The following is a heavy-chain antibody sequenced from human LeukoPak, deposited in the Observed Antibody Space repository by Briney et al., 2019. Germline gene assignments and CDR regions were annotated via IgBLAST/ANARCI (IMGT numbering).Heavy chain of an antibody. CDR1: GFTFSSCS. CDR2: ISSSSSTI. D-gene: IGHD1-26*01. Sequence: PGGSLRLSCAVSGFTFSSCSMNWVRQAPGKGLEWVSYISSSSSTIYYADSVKGRFTISRDNAKNTVYLQMSSLRDEDTAIYYCARDSTYYYFDYWGQGTLVTVSS. CDR3: ARDSTYYYFDY. V-gene: IGHV3-48*02. J-gene: IGHJ4*02.